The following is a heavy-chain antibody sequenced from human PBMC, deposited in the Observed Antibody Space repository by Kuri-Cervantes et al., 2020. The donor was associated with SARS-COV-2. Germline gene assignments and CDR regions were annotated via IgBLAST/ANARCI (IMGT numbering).Heavy chain of an antibody. Sequence: GESLKISCAASGFTFSSYAMSWVRQAPGKGLEWVSAISGSGGSTYYADSVKGRFTISRVNSKNTLYLQMNSLRAEDTAVYYCAKAAYYDYVPDYWGQGTLVTVSS. V-gene: IGHV3-23*01. CDR2: ISGSGGST. D-gene: IGHD3-16*01. J-gene: IGHJ4*02. CDR3: AKAAYYDYVPDY. CDR1: GFTFSSYA.